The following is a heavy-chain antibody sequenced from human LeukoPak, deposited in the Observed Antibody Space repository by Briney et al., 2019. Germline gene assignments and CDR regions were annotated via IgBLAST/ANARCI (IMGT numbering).Heavy chain of an antibody. J-gene: IGHJ6*02. V-gene: IGHV3-33*07. CDR2: IWYDGSNK. CDR1: GFTVSAYA. Sequence: GGSLRLSCAASGFTVSAYAMAWVRQAPGKGLEWVAVIWYDGSNKYYADSVKGRFTISRDNSKNTLYLQMNSLRAEDTAVYYCARVQSAYYYYYGMDVWGQGTTVTVSS. CDR3: ARVQSAYYYYYGMDV.